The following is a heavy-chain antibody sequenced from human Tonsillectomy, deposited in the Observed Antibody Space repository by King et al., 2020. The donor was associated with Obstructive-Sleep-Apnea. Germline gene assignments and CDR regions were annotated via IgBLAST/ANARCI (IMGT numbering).Heavy chain of an antibody. Sequence: VQLVESGGGLVQPGGSLRLSCAASGLTLSGYWMHWVRQVPGKELVWVSGIESDGSSTTYADSVKGRFTISRDNAKNTRYLQMNSLSAEDTAVYYCARDIVNYGGHSLWAWGQGTLVTVSS. CDR3: ARDIVNYGGHSLWA. J-gene: IGHJ5*02. D-gene: IGHD4-23*01. CDR2: IESDGSST. V-gene: IGHV3-74*01. CDR1: GLTLSGYW.